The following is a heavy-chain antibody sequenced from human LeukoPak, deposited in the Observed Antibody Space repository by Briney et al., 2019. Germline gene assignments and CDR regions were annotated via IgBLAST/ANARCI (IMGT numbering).Heavy chain of an antibody. CDR2: ISSSSRDI. D-gene: IGHD1-26*01. CDR3: VREAAATLFDY. V-gene: IGHV3-21*01. J-gene: IGHJ4*02. Sequence: GGSLRLSCAASGFTFSSFTMNWVRQAPGKGLEWVAAISSSSRDIFYADSVKGRFSIARDNTQNSLSLQMNSLRAEDTAVYYCVREAAATLFDYWGQGTLVTVSS. CDR1: GFTFSSFT.